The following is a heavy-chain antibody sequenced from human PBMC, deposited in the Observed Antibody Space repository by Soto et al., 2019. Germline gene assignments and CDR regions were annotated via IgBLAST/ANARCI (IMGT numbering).Heavy chain of an antibody. CDR2: IYYSGST. CDR1: GGSIISNYF. J-gene: IGHJ4*02. V-gene: IGHV4-39*01. Sequence: PSETLSLTCAFSGGSIISNYFWGWIRQPPGRGLEWIGSIYYSGSTYYNPSLKSRVTISVDTSKNQFSLKLSSVTAADTAVYYCMLGSGWKDFDYWGRGTLLTVSS. D-gene: IGHD3-22*01. CDR3: MLGSGWKDFDY.